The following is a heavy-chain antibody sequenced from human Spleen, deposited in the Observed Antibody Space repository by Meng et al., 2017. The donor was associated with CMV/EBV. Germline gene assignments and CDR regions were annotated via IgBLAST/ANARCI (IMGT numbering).Heavy chain of an antibody. CDR2: INPNSGGT. V-gene: IGHV1-2*02. CDR1: GYTFTGYY. J-gene: IGHJ5*02. D-gene: IGHD3-16*01. CDR3: ASSEDLRGWFDP. Sequence: CKASGYTFTGYYMHWVRQAPGQGLEWMGWINPNSGGTSYAQKFQGRVTMTRDTSISTAYMELSRLRSDDTAVYYCASSEDLRGWFDPWGQGTLVTVSS.